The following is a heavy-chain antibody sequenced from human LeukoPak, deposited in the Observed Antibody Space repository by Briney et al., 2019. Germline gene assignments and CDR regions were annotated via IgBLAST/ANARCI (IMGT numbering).Heavy chain of an antibody. CDR1: GFTFSSYA. D-gene: IGHD3-22*01. CDR3: ARGSYDSSGYHFDY. J-gene: IGHJ4*02. CDR2: ISYDGSNK. Sequence: GGSLRLSCAASGFTFSSYAMHWVRQAPGKGLEWVAVISYDGSNKYYADSVKGRFTISRDNSKNTLYLQMNSLRAGDTAVYYCARGSYDSSGYHFDYWGQGTLVTVSS. V-gene: IGHV3-30*01.